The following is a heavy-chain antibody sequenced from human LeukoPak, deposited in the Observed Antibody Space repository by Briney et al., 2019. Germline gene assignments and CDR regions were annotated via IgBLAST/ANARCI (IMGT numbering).Heavy chain of an antibody. CDR2: IHYSGST. Sequence: SETLSLTCTVSGGSINNYYWSWLRQPPGKGLEWIGYIHYSGSTNYNFSLKSRVTISVDTSKSLFSLKLSSVTAADTAVYYCARGAGWYEYWGQGTLVTVSP. CDR3: ARGAGWYEY. D-gene: IGHD6-19*01. J-gene: IGHJ4*02. CDR1: GGSINNYY. V-gene: IGHV4-59*01.